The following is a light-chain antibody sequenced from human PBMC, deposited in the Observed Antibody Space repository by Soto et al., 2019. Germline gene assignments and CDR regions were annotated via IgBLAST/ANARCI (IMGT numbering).Light chain of an antibody. V-gene: IGLV2-14*01. CDR1: NSDVGGYDS. CDR2: DVS. CDR3: SSYTSSFTVV. Sequence: QSVLTQPASVSGSPGQSITISCTGTNSDVGGYDSVSWYQQHPGKAPKLMIYDVSNRPSGVSNRFSGSKSGNTASLTISGLQAEDEADYHCSSYTSSFTVVFGGGTKLTVL. J-gene: IGLJ2*01.